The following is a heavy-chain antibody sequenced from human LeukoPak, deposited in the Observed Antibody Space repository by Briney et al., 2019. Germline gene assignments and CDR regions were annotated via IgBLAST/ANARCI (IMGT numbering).Heavy chain of an antibody. CDR3: AELGITMIGGV. Sequence: GGSLRLSCAASGFPFSSYSMNWVRQPPAKGLEWVSYISSSGSTIYYADSVKGRFTISRDNAKNSLYLQMNSLRAEDTAVYYCAELGITMIGGVWGKGTTVTISS. D-gene: IGHD3-10*02. CDR2: ISSSGSTI. J-gene: IGHJ6*04. CDR1: GFPFSSYS. V-gene: IGHV3-48*04.